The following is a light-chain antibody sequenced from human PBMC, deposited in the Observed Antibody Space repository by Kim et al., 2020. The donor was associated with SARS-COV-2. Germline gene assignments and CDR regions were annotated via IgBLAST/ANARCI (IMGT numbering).Light chain of an antibody. J-gene: IGLJ3*02. V-gene: IGLV2-14*03. Sequence: GQSITISCAGTSSDVGDYDYVSWYQQHPGNAPKLLIHDVSSRPSGVSDRFSGSKAGITASLTISGLQAEDEADYYCSSYTNTNTRVFGGGTKVTVL. CDR2: DVS. CDR3: SSYTNTNTRV. CDR1: SSDVGDYDY.